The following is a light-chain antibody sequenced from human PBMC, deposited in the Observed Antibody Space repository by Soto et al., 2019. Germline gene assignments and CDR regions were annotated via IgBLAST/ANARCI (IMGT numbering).Light chain of an antibody. V-gene: IGLV2-14*01. CDR3: SSYTSSSSQV. CDR2: DVS. CDR1: YRDVGGYNY. Sequence: QSVLTQPASVSGSPGQSITISCNGTYRDVGGYNYVAWYQQYPGKAPNLMIYDVSFRPSGVSNRFSGSKSDITASLTISGLQAEDEADYYCSSYTSSSSQVFGTGTKVTVL. J-gene: IGLJ1*01.